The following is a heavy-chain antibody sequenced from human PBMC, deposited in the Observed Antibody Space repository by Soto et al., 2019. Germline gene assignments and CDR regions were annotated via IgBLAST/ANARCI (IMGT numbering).Heavy chain of an antibody. D-gene: IGHD6-13*01. V-gene: IGHV1-2*04. CDR3: ARAGDGEVLSGWYLY. CDR2: INPNSGGT. J-gene: IGHJ4*02. Sequence: QVQLVQSGAEVKKPGASVKVSCKASGYTFTGYYMHWVRQAPGQGLEWMGWINPNSGGTNYAQKFQGWVTMTRDTSISTAYMGRGRLRSDDTAVYYCARAGDGEVLSGWYLYWGQGTLVTVSS. CDR1: GYTFTGYY.